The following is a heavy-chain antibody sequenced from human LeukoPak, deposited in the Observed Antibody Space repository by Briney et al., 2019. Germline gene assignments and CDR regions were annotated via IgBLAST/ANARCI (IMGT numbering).Heavy chain of an antibody. CDR3: ARGESYSNYVPGMDV. V-gene: IGHV3-21*01. Sequence: PGGSLRLSCAASGFTFSSYSMNWVRQAPGKGLEWVSSISSSSSYIYYADSVKGRFTISRDNAKNSLYLQMNSLRAEDTAVYYCARGESYSNYVPGMDVWGKGTTVTVSS. CDR1: GFTFSSYS. CDR2: ISSSSSYI. D-gene: IGHD4-11*01. J-gene: IGHJ6*04.